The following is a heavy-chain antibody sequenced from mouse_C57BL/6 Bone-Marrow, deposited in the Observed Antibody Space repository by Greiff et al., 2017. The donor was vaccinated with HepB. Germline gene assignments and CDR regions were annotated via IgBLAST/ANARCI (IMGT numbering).Heavy chain of an antibody. J-gene: IGHJ4*01. Sequence: QVQLQQSGPGLVAPSQSLSITCTVSGFSLTSYAISWVRQPPGKGLEWLGVIWTGGGTNYNSALKSRLSISKDNSKSQVFLKMNSLQTDDTARYYCAREAFDYYGSSYGAMDYWGQGTSVTVSS. CDR3: AREAFDYYGSSYGAMDY. CDR2: IWTGGGT. CDR1: GFSLTSYA. V-gene: IGHV2-9-1*01. D-gene: IGHD1-1*01.